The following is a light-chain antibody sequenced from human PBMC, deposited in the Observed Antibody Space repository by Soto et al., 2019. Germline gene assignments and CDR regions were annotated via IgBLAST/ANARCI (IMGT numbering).Light chain of an antibody. V-gene: IGLV2-14*01. Sequence: QSALTQRAYVSGSPGQSVTISCTGTSSDVGGYNYVSWYQQHPGKAPKLMIYDVSNRPSGVSNRFSGSKSGNTASLTISGLQAEDEADYYCSSYTSSSTVVFGGGTQLTVL. J-gene: IGLJ2*01. CDR2: DVS. CDR3: SSYTSSSTVV. CDR1: SSDVGGYNY.